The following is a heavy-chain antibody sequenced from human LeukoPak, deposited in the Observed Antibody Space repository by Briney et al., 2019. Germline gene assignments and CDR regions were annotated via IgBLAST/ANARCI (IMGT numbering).Heavy chain of an antibody. J-gene: IGHJ4*02. CDR3: ARASGIFGVVKGIFDY. D-gene: IGHD3-3*01. Sequence: GASVKVSCKASGGTFSSYAISWVRQAPGQGLEWMGGIIPIFGTANYAQKFQGRVTITADESTSTAYMELSSLRSEDTAVYYCARASGIFGVVKGIFDYWGQGTLVTVSS. V-gene: IGHV1-69*13. CDR1: GGTFSSYA. CDR2: IIPIFGTA.